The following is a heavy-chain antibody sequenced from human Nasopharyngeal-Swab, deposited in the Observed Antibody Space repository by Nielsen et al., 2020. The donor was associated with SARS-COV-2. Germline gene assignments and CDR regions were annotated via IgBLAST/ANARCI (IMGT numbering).Heavy chain of an antibody. CDR3: ARGNYGGSSELRGNDAFDI. CDR2: ISAYNGNT. D-gene: IGHD1-26*01. V-gene: IGHV1-18*01. J-gene: IGHJ3*02. CDR1: GDTFTSYG. Sequence: ASVKVSCKASGDTFTSYGISWVRQAPGQGLEWMGWISAYNGNTNYAQKLQGRVTMTTDTSTSTAYMELRSLRSDDTAVYYCARGNYGGSSELRGNDAFDIWGQGTMVTVSS.